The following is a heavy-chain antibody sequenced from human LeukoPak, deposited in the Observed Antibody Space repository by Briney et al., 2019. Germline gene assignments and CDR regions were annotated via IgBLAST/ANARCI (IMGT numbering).Heavy chain of an antibody. CDR2: IRYDGSNK. CDR3: AKDLSRSTNYFDY. Sequence: PGGSLRLSCAASGFTFRSHGMHWVRQAPGKGLEWVAFIRYDGSNKYYADSVKGRFTISRDNSKNTLYLQMNSLRAEDTAVYYCAKDLSRSTNYFDYWGQGTLVIVSS. V-gene: IGHV3-30*02. CDR1: GFTFRSHG. D-gene: IGHD6-6*01. J-gene: IGHJ4*02.